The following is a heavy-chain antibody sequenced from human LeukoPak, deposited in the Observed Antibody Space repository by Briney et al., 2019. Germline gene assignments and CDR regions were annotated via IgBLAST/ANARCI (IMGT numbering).Heavy chain of an antibody. CDR3: ARGGFHHGFDI. J-gene: IGHJ3*02. CDR1: GFTFSSYW. CDR2: IDNDGSDT. D-gene: IGHD1-14*01. V-gene: IGHV3-74*01. Sequence: GGSLRLSCAASGFTFSSYWIHWVRQAPGKGLAWVSRIDNDGSDTIFADSVKGRFTLSRDNAKNTVYLQMNSLRAEDTAVYYCARGGFHHGFDIWGQGIMVTVS.